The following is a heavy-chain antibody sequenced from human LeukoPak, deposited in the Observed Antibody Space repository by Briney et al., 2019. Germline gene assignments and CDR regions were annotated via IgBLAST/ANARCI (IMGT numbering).Heavy chain of an antibody. J-gene: IGHJ4*02. Sequence: PGTLSLTCTEPGGSISRYYWCWIRQPPGKGLEWIGYIYYSGSTKYNPSLKSRVTISVDTSKNQFSLKLSSVTAADTAVYYCASYDILTGYYSYWGQGTLVTVSS. V-gene: IGHV4-59*01. CDR3: ASYDILTGYYSY. CDR2: IYYSGST. D-gene: IGHD3-9*01. CDR1: GGSISRYY.